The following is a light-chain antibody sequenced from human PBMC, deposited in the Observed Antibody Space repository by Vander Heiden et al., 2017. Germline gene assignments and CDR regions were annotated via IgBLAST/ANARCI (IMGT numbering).Light chain of an antibody. CDR3: QVWDRSGDHPIYV. J-gene: IGLJ1*01. CDR1: NIGDYS. V-gene: IGLV3-21*02. Sequence: VLTQPPSVSVAPGQTASITCGGNNIGDYSVHWYQQSPERFSGSNSGNTATLTISRVDAGDEADYYCQVWDRSGDHPIYVFGTGTKLTVL.